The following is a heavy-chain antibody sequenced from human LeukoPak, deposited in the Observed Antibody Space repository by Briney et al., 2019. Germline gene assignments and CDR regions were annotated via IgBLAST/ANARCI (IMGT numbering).Heavy chain of an antibody. D-gene: IGHD2-15*01. CDR2: INHSGST. CDR3: ARQIVVVVAASRRQFYNWFDP. Sequence: PSETLSLTCAAYGGPFSGYYWSWIRQPPGKGLEWIGEINHSGSTNYNPSLKSRVTISVDTSKNQFSLKLSSVTAADTAVYYCARQIVVVVAASRRQFYNWFDPWGQGTLVTVSS. J-gene: IGHJ5*02. V-gene: IGHV4-34*01. CDR1: GGPFSGYY.